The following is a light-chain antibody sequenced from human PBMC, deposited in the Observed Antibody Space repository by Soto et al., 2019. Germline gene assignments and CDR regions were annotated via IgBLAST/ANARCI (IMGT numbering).Light chain of an antibody. V-gene: IGKV3-15*01. J-gene: IGKJ1*01. CDR2: GAF. CDR1: QSVSSN. CDR3: QQYNDWPLT. Sequence: EIVLTQSPVTLSVSPGERATLSCRASQSVSSNLAWHQKTPGQAPSLLNHGAFTRATGIPARFSGTVSGTEFTPTISSLQSEDFALYYCQQYNDWPLTFGQGTKVDIK.